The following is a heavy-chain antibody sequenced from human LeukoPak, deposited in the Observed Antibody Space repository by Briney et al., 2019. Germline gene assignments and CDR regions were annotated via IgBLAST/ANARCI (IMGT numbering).Heavy chain of an antibody. CDR3: ARTESSRYWNYGPNCYYGMDV. CDR2: INPNSGGT. CDR1: GYTFTGYY. D-gene: IGHD1-7*01. V-gene: IGHV1-2*02. J-gene: IGHJ6*02. Sequence: ASVKVSCKASGYTFTGYYMHWVRQPPGQGLEWMGWINPNSGGTNYGQKFQGRVTMTRDTSISTAYMKLSRLRSDDTAVYYCARTESSRYWNYGPNCYYGMDVRGQGTTVTVSS.